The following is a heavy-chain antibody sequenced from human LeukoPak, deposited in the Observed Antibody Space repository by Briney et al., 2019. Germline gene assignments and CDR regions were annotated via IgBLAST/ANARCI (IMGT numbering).Heavy chain of an antibody. J-gene: IGHJ3*02. Sequence: SQTLSLTCTVSGGSISSYYWSWIRQPPGKGLEWIGYIYYSGSTNYNPSLKSRVTISVDTSKNQFSLKLSSVTAADTAVYYCARDGVTGVIWGQGTMVTVSS. CDR1: GGSISSYY. CDR3: ARDGVTGVI. D-gene: IGHD3-3*01. CDR2: IYYSGST. V-gene: IGHV4-59*01.